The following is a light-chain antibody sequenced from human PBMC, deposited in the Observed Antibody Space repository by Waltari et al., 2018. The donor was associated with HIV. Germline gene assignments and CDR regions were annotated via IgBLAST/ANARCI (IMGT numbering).Light chain of an antibody. CDR1: QSISSY. Sequence: EIVLTQSPAPLSLSPGERATLSCRASQSISSYLAWYQQTPGQAPRLLIYDASNRATGIPARFSGSGSGTDFTLTISSLEPEDFAVYHCQHRSNWPLTFGGGTKVEIK. CDR3: QHRSNWPLT. J-gene: IGKJ4*01. V-gene: IGKV3-11*01. CDR2: DAS.